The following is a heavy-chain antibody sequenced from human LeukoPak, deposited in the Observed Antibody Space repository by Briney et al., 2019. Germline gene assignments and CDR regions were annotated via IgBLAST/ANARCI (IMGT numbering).Heavy chain of an antibody. V-gene: IGHV3-21*01. CDR1: GFTFSTYS. CDR3: ARLAYCGGDCYWFDL. CDR2: ITVSTSYI. Sequence: KAGGSLRLSCAASGFTFSTYSMNWVRQAPGKGLEWVSSITVSTSYIYYADSVRGRFTISRDSAKNSLYLQMNSLRAEDTAVYYCARLAYCGGDCYWFDLWGRGTLVTISS. J-gene: IGHJ2*01. D-gene: IGHD2-21*02.